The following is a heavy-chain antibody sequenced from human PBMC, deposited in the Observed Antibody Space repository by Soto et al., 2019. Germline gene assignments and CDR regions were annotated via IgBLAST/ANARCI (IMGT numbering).Heavy chain of an antibody. D-gene: IGHD4-17*01. J-gene: IGHJ4*02. V-gene: IGHV4-59*01. CDR2: IYYSGST. CDR3: ARVGSGDYEDY. CDR1: GGSISSYY. Sequence: QVQLQESGPGLVKPSETLSLTCTVSGGSISSYYWSWIRQPPGKGLEWIGYIYYSGSTNYNPALKGRVNVSVDTSKDQFSLKLSSVTAADTAVYYCARVGSGDYEDYWGQGTLVTVSS.